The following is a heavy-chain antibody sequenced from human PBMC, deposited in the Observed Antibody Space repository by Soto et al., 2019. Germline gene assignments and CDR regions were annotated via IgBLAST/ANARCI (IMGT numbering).Heavy chain of an antibody. Sequence: GSLDSPVQSLDSRSVAMACTGSARLQARGWSGWQLHHMMELKNYADSVKGRFTISRDNSNNTLYLQMNSLRGADTAVYFCAKEHYDYVWGNYRSPLDYWGQGALVTVSS. CDR1: DSRSVAMA. CDR3: AKEHYDYVWGNYRSPLDY. CDR2: HHMMELK. V-gene: IGHV3-30*18. D-gene: IGHD3-16*02. J-gene: IGHJ4*02.